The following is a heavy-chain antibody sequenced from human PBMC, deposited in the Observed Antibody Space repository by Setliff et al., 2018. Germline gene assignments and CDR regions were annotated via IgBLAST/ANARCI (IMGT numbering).Heavy chain of an antibody. CDR3: ARVVRYYLDY. J-gene: IGHJ4*02. V-gene: IGHV3-7*01. CDR1: RFTFRNYW. Sequence: GGSLRLSCAASRFTFRNYWMSWVRQAPGKGLEWVANVKEDGSEKFYLDSVKGRFTISRDNAKNSLYLQMNSLRAEDTAVYYCARVVRYYLDYWGQGTQVTVSS. CDR2: VKEDGSEK. D-gene: IGHD2-8*01.